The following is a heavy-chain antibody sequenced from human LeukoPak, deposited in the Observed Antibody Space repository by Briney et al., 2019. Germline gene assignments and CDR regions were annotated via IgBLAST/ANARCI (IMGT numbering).Heavy chain of an antibody. CDR1: GFIVSSNY. J-gene: IGHJ4*02. V-gene: IGHV3-53*01. Sequence: PGGFLRLSCAASGFIVSSNYMSWVRQTPGKGLECVSVIYSGGSTYYEDSVKGRFTISRDNSKNILYLQMNSLRADDTAVYYCARLTRSGSYPKYFDYWGQGTLVTVSS. D-gene: IGHD3-10*01. CDR2: IYSGGST. CDR3: ARLTRSGSYPKYFDY.